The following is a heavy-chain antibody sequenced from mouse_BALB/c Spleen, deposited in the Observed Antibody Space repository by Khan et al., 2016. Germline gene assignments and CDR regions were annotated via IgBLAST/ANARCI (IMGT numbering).Heavy chain of an antibody. J-gene: IGHJ3*01. CDR1: GYSITSDYA. Sequence: PLQESGPGLVKPSQSLSLTCTVTGYSITSDYAWNWIRQFPGNQLEWMGYISYSGSTSYNPSLNSRISITRDTSKNQFFLQLNSVTTEDTATYYCATTVVAPRFAYWGQGTLVTVSA. D-gene: IGHD1-1*01. CDR3: ATTVVAPRFAY. CDR2: ISYSGST. V-gene: IGHV3-2*02.